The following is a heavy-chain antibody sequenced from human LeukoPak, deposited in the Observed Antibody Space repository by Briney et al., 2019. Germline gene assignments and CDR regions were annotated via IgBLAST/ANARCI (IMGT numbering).Heavy chain of an antibody. J-gene: IGHJ4*02. D-gene: IGHD2-21*02. Sequence: SETLSLTCTVSGGSISSGGYYWSWIRQHPGKGLEWIGYIYYSGSTYYNPSLKSRVTISVDTSKNQFSLKLSSVTAADTAVYYCARGVVMTAPLFDYWGQGTLVTVSS. CDR3: ARGVVMTAPLFDY. CDR2: IYYSGST. V-gene: IGHV4-31*03. CDR1: GGSISSGGYY.